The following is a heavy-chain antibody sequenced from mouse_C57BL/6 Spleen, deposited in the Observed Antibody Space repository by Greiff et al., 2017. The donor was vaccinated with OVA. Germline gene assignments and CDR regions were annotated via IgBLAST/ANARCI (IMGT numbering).Heavy chain of an antibody. D-gene: IGHD1-1*01. CDR3: AREMYYGSSDLDY. J-gene: IGHJ2*01. CDR2: INPSSGYT. CDR1: GYTFTSYT. Sequence: VQLQQSGAELARPGASVKMSCKASGYTFTSYTMHWVKPRPGQGLEWIGYINPSSGYTKYNQKFKDKATLTADKSSRPAYMQLSSLTSEDSAGYYCAREMYYGSSDLDYWGQGTTLTVAA. V-gene: IGHV1-4*01.